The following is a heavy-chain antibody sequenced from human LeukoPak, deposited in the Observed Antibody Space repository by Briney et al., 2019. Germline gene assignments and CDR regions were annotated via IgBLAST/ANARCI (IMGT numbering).Heavy chain of an antibody. CDR3: ARHPRQTYYFCMDV. V-gene: IGHV4-39*01. D-gene: IGHD6-25*01. Sequence: SETLSLTCTFSGGFISGSNYYWAWIRQAPGKGLEWIGSIYYSGSTYYDPSLKSRVTISVDTSKNQFSLKLSSVTAADTSVYYCARHPRQTYYFCMDVWGKGTTVTISS. CDR2: IYYSGST. CDR1: GGFISGSNYY. J-gene: IGHJ6*03.